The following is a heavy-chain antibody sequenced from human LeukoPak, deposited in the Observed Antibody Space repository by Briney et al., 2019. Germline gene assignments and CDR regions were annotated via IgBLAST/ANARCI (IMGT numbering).Heavy chain of an antibody. D-gene: IGHD6-6*01. CDR1: GFTFDDYA. Sequence: PGRSLRLSCAASGFTFDDYAIHWVRQAPGKGLEWVSGISWNSGSIGYADSVKGRFTISRDNAKNSLYLQMNSLRAEDTALYYCAKDSLEYSSSSPFDYWGQGTLVTVSS. J-gene: IGHJ4*02. V-gene: IGHV3-9*01. CDR2: ISWNSGSI. CDR3: AKDSLEYSSSSPFDY.